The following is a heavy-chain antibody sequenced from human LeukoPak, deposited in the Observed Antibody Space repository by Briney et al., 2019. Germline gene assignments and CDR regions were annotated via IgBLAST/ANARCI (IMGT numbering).Heavy chain of an antibody. Sequence: PSETLSLTCAVYGGSFSGYYWSWIRQPPGKGLEWIGEINHSGSTNYNPSLKSRVTISVDTSKNQFSLKLSSVAAADTAVYYCARSAEFYCSGGSCYSSYFDYWGQGTLVTVSS. D-gene: IGHD2-15*01. CDR1: GGSFSGYY. CDR2: INHSGST. CDR3: ARSAEFYCSGGSCYSSYFDY. J-gene: IGHJ4*02. V-gene: IGHV4-34*01.